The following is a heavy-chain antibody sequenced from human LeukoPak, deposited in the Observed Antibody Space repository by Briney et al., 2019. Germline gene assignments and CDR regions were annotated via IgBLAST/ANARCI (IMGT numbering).Heavy chain of an antibody. D-gene: IGHD6-13*01. J-gene: IGHJ6*03. Sequence: ASVKVSCKASGYTFTGYYMHWVRQAPGQGLEWMGWINPNSGGTNYAQKFQGRVTMTRDTSNSTAYMELSRLRSDDTAVYYCARALRPIAAGAQPTNHMDVWGKGATVTVSS. CDR3: ARALRPIAAGAQPTNHMDV. CDR1: GYTFTGYY. V-gene: IGHV1-2*02. CDR2: INPNSGGT.